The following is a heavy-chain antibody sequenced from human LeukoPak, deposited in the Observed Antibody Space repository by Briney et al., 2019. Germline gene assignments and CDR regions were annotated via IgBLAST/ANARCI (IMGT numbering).Heavy chain of an antibody. CDR2: IHDSGST. V-gene: IGHV4-59*08. J-gene: IGHJ5*02. D-gene: IGHD4-11*01. CDR3: ARRRIGDSTITIYNWFDP. Sequence: SETLSLTCTVSGGSISSYYWNWIRQPPGGGLECIGFIHDSGSTNYNPSLKSRVTISVDTSKNQFSLKLRSVTAADTAVYYCARRRIGDSTITIYNWFDPWGQGTLVTVSS. CDR1: GGSISSYY.